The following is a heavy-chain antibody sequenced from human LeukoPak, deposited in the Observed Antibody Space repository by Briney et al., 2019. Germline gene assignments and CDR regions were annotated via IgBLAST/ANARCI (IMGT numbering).Heavy chain of an antibody. CDR2: INHSGST. Sequence: SETLSLTCAVYGGSFSGYYWSWIRQPPGKGLEWIGEINHSGSTNYNPSLKSRVTISVDTSKNQFSLKLSPVTAADTAVYYCARLVRDVVSYFDYWGQGTLVTVSS. CDR3: ARLVRDVVSYFDY. D-gene: IGHD3-16*01. V-gene: IGHV4-34*01. J-gene: IGHJ4*02. CDR1: GGSFSGYY.